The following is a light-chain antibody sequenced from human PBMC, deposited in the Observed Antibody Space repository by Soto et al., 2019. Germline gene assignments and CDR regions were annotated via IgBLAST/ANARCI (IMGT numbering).Light chain of an antibody. CDR3: CSYAGVRGIV. CDR1: SSDVGYYKL. CDR2: EVY. V-gene: IGLV2-23*02. Sequence: QSALTQPVSVSGSPGQSITISCTGTSSDVGYYKLVSWYQQHPGKAPKVLIYEVYKRPSGVSNRFSGSKSGNTASLTISGLEGEDEADYYCCSYAGVRGIVSGGGTQLTVL. J-gene: IGLJ7*01.